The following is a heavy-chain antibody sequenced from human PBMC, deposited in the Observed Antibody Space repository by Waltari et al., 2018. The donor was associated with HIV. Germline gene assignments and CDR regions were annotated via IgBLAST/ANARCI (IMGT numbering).Heavy chain of an antibody. Sequence: QVQLQESGPGLVKPSQTLSLTCTVPGRSISSGNYSWSWLRQPAGKGLEWIGRIYTSGSTNYNPSLKSRVTISVDTSKNQFSLKLSSVTAADTAVYYCAREDTAMVYYFDYWGQGTLVTVSS. V-gene: IGHV4-61*02. CDR2: IYTSGST. D-gene: IGHD5-18*01. CDR1: GRSISSGNYS. J-gene: IGHJ4*02. CDR3: AREDTAMVYYFDY.